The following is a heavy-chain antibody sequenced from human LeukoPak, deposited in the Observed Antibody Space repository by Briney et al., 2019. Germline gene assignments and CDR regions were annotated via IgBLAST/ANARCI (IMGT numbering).Heavy chain of an antibody. D-gene: IGHD3-10*01. CDR2: MYSGGSI. Sequence: GGSLRLSCVASGFTVRSNYMSWVRQAPGKGLEWVSVMYSGGSIYYADSVKGRFTISRDNSKNTLYLQMNSLRAEDTAVYYCTGTYYYGSGFYGMDVWGQGTTVTVSS. V-gene: IGHV3-66*01. CDR3: TGTYYYGSGFYGMDV. J-gene: IGHJ6*02. CDR1: GFTVRSNY.